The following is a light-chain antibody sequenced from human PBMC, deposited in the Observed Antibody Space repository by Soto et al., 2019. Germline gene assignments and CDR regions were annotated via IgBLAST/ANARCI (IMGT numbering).Light chain of an antibody. CDR2: GNS. CDR1: SSNIGATYD. CDR3: QSYDSSLSAHYV. V-gene: IGLV1-40*01. J-gene: IGLJ1*01. Sequence: QSVLTRPPSVSGAPGQRVTISCTGSSSNIGATYDVQWYQQLPGTAPKLLIYGNSNRPSGVPDRFSGSKSGTSASLAITGLQADDEADYYCQSYDSSLSAHYVFGTGTQLTVL.